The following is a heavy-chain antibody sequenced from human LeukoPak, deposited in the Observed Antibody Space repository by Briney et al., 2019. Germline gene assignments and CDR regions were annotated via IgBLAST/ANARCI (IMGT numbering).Heavy chain of an antibody. CDR1: GFTFSSYR. Sequence: GGSLRLSRAASGFTFSSYRMNGVRQAPGKGLEWVSSISSSSSYIYCADSVTGRFTISRDNAKNSLYLQMNSLRAEDTAVYYCAAIRSSGWYHDYWGQGTLVTVSS. V-gene: IGHV3-21*04. J-gene: IGHJ4*02. D-gene: IGHD6-19*01. CDR3: AAIRSSGWYHDY. CDR2: ISSSSSYI.